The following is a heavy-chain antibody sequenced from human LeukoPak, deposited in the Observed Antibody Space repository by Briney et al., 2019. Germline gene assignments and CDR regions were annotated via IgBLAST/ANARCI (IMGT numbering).Heavy chain of an antibody. CDR1: GFTFNNYW. CDR2: INSDGSST. CDR3: AKREGYYYGSGTQYYFDY. J-gene: IGHJ4*02. Sequence: GGSLRLSCAASGFTFNNYWMHWVRQAPGKGLVWVSHINSDGSSTYYADSVKGRFTISRDNSKNTLYLQMNSLRAEDTAVYYCAKREGYYYGSGTQYYFDYWGQGTLVTVSS. D-gene: IGHD3-10*01. V-gene: IGHV3-74*01.